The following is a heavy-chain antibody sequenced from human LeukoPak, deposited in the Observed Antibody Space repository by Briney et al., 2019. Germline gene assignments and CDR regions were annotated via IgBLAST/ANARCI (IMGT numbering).Heavy chain of an antibody. CDR1: GGSFSGYY. J-gene: IGHJ5*02. CDR2: INHSGST. D-gene: IGHD3-22*01. Sequence: PSETLSLTCAVYGGSFSGYYWSWIRQPPGKGLEWIGEINHSGSTNYNPSLKSRVTISVDTSKNQFSLKLSSVTAADTAVYYCARNPPGPFYDSSGYYYWFDPWGQGTLVTVSS. V-gene: IGHV4-34*01. CDR3: ARNPPGPFYDSSGYYYWFDP.